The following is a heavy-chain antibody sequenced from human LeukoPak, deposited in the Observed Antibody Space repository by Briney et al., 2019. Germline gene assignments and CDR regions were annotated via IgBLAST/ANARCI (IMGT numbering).Heavy chain of an antibody. J-gene: IGHJ4*02. D-gene: IGHD3-3*01. CDR3: ARQTTIFGVVTYFDY. CDR1: GYSFTSYR. V-gene: IGHV5-51*01. Sequence: GESLKISCKASGYSFTSYRIGWVRQMPGKGLEWMGIIYPGDSDTRYSPSFQGQVTVSADKSISTAYLQWSSLKASDTAMYYCARQTTIFGVVTYFDYWGQGTLVTVSS. CDR2: IYPGDSDT.